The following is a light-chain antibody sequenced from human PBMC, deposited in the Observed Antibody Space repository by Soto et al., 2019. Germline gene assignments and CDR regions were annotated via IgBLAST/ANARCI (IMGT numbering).Light chain of an antibody. Sequence: VLTQSPATLSLSPGERATLSCWASQSVGSYLAWYQQKPGQAPRLLIYDASNRATGTPARFSGSGSGTDFTLTISSLQSEDFAVYYCQQYNNWPETFGQGTKVDIK. CDR3: QQYNNWPET. J-gene: IGKJ1*01. V-gene: IGKV3-11*01. CDR1: QSVGSY. CDR2: DAS.